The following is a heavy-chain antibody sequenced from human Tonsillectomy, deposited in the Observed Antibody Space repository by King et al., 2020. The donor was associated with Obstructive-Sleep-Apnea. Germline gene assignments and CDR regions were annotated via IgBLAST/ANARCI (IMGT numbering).Heavy chain of an antibody. CDR3: ARLSAGDLHTHFDY. CDR1: GYSFTNYW. D-gene: IGHD6-13*01. V-gene: IGHV5-51*01. CDR2: IYPVDSDA. J-gene: IGHJ4*02. Sequence: VQLVESGAEVKKPGESLKISCKGSGYSFTNYWIGWVRQMPGKGLEWMGVIYPVDSDARYSPSFQGQVSISTDNSISTPSRQWGSLRASDTAVYYCARLSAGDLHTHFDYWGQGTLVTVSS.